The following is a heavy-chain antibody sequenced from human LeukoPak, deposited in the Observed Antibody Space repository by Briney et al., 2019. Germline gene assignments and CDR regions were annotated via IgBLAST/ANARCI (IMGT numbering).Heavy chain of an antibody. D-gene: IGHD4/OR15-4a*01. Sequence: ASVKVSCKTSGYTFINYGISWVRQAPGQGPESMGWISGYNGNTNYVQKFQGRITMTTDTSTSTAYMELRSLRSDDTAVYYCARDLSLGRHEYGEPFDYWGQGTMVTVSS. CDR1: GYTFINYG. CDR2: ISGYNGNT. V-gene: IGHV1-18*01. CDR3: ARDLSLGRHEYGEPFDY. J-gene: IGHJ4*02.